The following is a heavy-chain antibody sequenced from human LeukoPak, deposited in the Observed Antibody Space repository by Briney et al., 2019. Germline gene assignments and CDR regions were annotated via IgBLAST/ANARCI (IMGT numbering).Heavy chain of an antibody. CDR2: IYTSGST. J-gene: IGHJ4*02. Sequence: PSETLSLTCTVSGGSISSYYWSWIRQPAGKGLEWIGRIYTSGSTNYNPSLKSRVTMSVDTSKNQFSLKLSSVTAADTAVYYSARDPPGIAVASHFDYWGQGTLVTVSS. V-gene: IGHV4-4*07. D-gene: IGHD6-19*01. CDR3: ARDPPGIAVASHFDY. CDR1: GGSISSYY.